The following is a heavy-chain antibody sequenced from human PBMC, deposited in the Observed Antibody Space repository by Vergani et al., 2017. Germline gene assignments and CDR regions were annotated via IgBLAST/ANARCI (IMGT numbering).Heavy chain of an antibody. CDR3: ARGVGRATVVTPDNWFDP. CDR2: IYYSGST. J-gene: IGHJ5*02. D-gene: IGHD4-23*01. Sequence: QLQLQESGPGLVKPSETLFLTCTVSGGSISSSSYYWGWIRQPPGKGLEWIGSIYYSGSTYYNPSLKSRVTISVDTSKNQFSLKLSSVTAADTAVYYCARGVGRATVVTPDNWFDPWGQGTLVTVSS. CDR1: GGSISSSSYY. V-gene: IGHV4-39*07.